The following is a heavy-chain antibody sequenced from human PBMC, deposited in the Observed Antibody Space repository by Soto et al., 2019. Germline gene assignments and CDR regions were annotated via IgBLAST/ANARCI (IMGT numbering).Heavy chain of an antibody. Sequence: LRLSCAASGLIFSDVWMTWVRQAPGKGLEWVGRIKTKPDDGTIDYAAPVRGRFTISRDDSKNTLYLQMTSLTPDDTGAYYCTTSNLGVDFWGPGTLVTVSS. V-gene: IGHV3-15*01. CDR1: GLIFSDVW. J-gene: IGHJ4*02. D-gene: IGHD1-1*01. CDR2: IKTKPDDGTI. CDR3: TTSNLGVDF.